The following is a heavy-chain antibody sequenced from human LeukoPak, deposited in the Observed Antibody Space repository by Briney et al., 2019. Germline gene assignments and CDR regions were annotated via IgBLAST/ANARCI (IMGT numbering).Heavy chain of an antibody. J-gene: IGHJ4*02. CDR1: GFTFSSYA. CDR2: ISGSGGST. D-gene: IGHD3-10*01. V-gene: IGHV3-23*01. CDR3: AKDRDPYYYGAGSYYNGVFGY. Sequence: GGSLRLSCAASGFTFSSYAMSWVRQAPGKGLEWVSAISGSGGSTYYADSVKGRFTISRDNSKNTLYLQMNSLRAEDTAIYYCAKDRDPYYYGAGSYYNGVFGYGGQGTLVTVSS.